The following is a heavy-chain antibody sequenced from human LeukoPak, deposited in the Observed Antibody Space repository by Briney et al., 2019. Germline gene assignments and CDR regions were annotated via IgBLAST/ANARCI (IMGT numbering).Heavy chain of an antibody. CDR3: AKDRSGYEGGGFDY. V-gene: IGHV3-48*03. CDR1: GFTFSSYE. J-gene: IGHJ4*02. D-gene: IGHD5-12*01. CDR2: ISSSGSTI. Sequence: GGSLRLSCAASGFTFSSYEMNWVRQAPGKGLEWVSYISSSGSTIYYADSVKGRFTISRDNAKNSLYLQMNSLRAEDTAVYYCAKDRSGYEGGGFDYWGQGTLVTVSS.